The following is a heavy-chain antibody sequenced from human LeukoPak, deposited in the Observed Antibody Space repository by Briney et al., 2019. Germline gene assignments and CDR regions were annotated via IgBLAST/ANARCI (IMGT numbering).Heavy chain of an antibody. D-gene: IGHD2-15*01. CDR2: IIPILGIA. J-gene: IGHJ6*03. Sequence: SVKVSCKASGGTFSSYAISWVRQAPGQGLEWMGRIIPILGIANYAQKFQGRVTITADESTSTAYMELSSLRSEDTAVYYCARGRFPSGGSSILRWPGRIQDGNYYMDVWGKGTTVTVSS. CDR1: GGTFSSYA. CDR3: ARGRFPSGGSSILRWPGRIQDGNYYMDV. V-gene: IGHV1-69*10.